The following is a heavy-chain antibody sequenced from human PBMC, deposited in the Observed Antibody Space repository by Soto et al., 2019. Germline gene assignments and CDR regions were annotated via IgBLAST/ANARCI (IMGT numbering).Heavy chain of an antibody. V-gene: IGHV3-48*01. D-gene: IGHD3-22*01. J-gene: IGHJ1*01. CDR3: ARGIWPYDGAYFQP. CDR1: GFPFSSYS. CDR2: ISSSSSTI. Sequence: EVQLVESGGGLVQPGGSLRLSCAASGFPFSSYSMNWVRQAPGKGLEWVSYISSSSSTIYYADSVKGRFTISRDNAKNSQYLQMTSLRAEDTAVYYGARGIWPYDGAYFQPWGQGSLVTVSS.